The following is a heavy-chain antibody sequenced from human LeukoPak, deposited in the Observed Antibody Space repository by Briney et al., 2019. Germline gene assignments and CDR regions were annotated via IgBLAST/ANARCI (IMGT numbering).Heavy chain of an antibody. Sequence: LSETLSLTCSVSGGPISSYLWSWLRQPTGKRLEWNRRIYTSRSTTNNASSKSRVTMSVDRSKNQFALKLSSVTAADKAVYYCGFTDSSVDYWGQGTLVTVSS. CDR1: GGPISSYL. V-gene: IGHV4-4*07. D-gene: IGHD3-22*01. CDR2: IYTSRST. J-gene: IGHJ4*02. CDR3: GFTDSSVDY.